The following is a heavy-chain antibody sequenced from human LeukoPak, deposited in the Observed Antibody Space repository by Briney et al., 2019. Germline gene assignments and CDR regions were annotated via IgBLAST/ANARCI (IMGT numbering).Heavy chain of an antibody. CDR3: ARDRQHSDFWSGYSDY. CDR2: ISYDGSNK. J-gene: IGHJ4*02. D-gene: IGHD3-3*01. CDR1: GFTFSSYA. Sequence: GGSLRLSCAASGFTFSSYAMHWVRQAPGKGLEWVAVISYDGSNKYYADSVKGRFTISRDNSKNTLYLQMNSLRAEDTAVYYCARDRQHSDFWSGYSDYWGQGTLVTVSS. V-gene: IGHV3-30*01.